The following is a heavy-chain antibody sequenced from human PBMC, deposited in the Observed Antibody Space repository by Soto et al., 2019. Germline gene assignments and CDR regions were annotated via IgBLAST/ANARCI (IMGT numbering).Heavy chain of an antibody. V-gene: IGHV1-69*02. CDR3: ARADHSSSWYSGGY. J-gene: IGHJ4*02. CDR2: IIPILGIA. D-gene: IGHD6-13*01. CDR1: GGTFSSYT. Sequence: QVQLVQSGAEVKKPGSSVKVSCKASGGTFSSYTISWVRQAPGQGLEWMGRIIPILGIANYAQKFQGRVTLTADKSTSTAYMELSSLRSEDTAVYYCARADHSSSWYSGGYWGQGTLVTVSS.